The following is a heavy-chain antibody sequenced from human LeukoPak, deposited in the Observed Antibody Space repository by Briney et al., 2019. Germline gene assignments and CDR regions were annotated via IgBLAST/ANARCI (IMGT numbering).Heavy chain of an antibody. D-gene: IGHD2-8*01. Sequence: GGSLRLSCAAAGFTFSSCAMRWVRQAPGKGLEWVSSISPSGGSTHYADSVKGRFTISRDNSKNTLYLQMNGLRAEDTAVYYCAKVYAGYYNMDVWGQGTTVTVSS. V-gene: IGHV3-23*01. CDR2: ISPSGGST. CDR1: GFTFSSCA. J-gene: IGHJ6*02. CDR3: AKVYAGYYNMDV.